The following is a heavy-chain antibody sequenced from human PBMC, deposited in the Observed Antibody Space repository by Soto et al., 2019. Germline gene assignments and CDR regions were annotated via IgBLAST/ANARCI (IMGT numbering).Heavy chain of an antibody. CDR3: ARVGGTGTSRYTNDY. CDR2: IWYDGSNK. CDR1: GFTFSSYG. V-gene: IGHV3-33*01. Sequence: GGSLRLSCAASGFTFSSYGMDWVRQAPGKGLEWVAVIWYDGSNKYYADSVKGRFTISRDNSKNTLYLQMNSLRAEDTAVYYCARVGGTGTSRYTNDYWGQGTLVTVSS. J-gene: IGHJ4*02. D-gene: IGHD1-7*01.